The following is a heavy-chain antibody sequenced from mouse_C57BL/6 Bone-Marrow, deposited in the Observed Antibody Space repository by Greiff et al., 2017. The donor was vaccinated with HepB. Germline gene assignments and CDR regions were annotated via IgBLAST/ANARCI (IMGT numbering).Heavy chain of an antibody. CDR2: IDPSDSYT. CDR3: ARHYYGSPWFAY. D-gene: IGHD1-1*01. Sequence: VQLQQPGAELVRPGTSVKLSCKASGYTFTSYWMHWVKQRPGQGLEWIGVIDPSDSYTNYNQKFKGKATLTVDTSSSTAYMQLSSLTSEDSAVYYCARHYYGSPWFAYWGQGTLVTVSA. J-gene: IGHJ3*01. V-gene: IGHV1-59*01. CDR1: GYTFTSYW.